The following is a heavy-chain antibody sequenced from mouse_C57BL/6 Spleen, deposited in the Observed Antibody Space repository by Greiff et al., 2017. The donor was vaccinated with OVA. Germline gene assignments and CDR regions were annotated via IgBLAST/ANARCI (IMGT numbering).Heavy chain of an antibody. CDR3: TRAPYYGSSYKWYFDV. Sequence: EVKVVESGEGLVKPGGSLKLSCAASGFTFSSYAMSWVRQTPEKRLEWVAYISSGGDYIYYADTVKGRFTISRDNARNTLYLQMSSLKSEDTAMYYCTRAPYYGSSYKWYFDVWGTGTTVTVSS. CDR2: ISSGGDYI. D-gene: IGHD1-1*01. V-gene: IGHV5-9-1*02. J-gene: IGHJ1*03. CDR1: GFTFSSYA.